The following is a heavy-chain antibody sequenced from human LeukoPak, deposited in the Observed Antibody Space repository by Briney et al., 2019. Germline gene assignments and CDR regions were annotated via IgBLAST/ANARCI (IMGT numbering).Heavy chain of an antibody. V-gene: IGHV3-74*01. D-gene: IGHD2-21*01. CDR1: GFTFSSSW. CDR2: INSDESIT. J-gene: IGHJ4*02. CDR3: ASFPRGDLALVILDY. Sequence: PGGSLRLSCAASGFTFSSSWMYWVRQAPGKGLVWVSRINSDESITTYADSVKGRFTISRDNSKNTLYLQLNSLRPEDTAVYYCASFPRGDLALVILDYWGQGTLVTVSS.